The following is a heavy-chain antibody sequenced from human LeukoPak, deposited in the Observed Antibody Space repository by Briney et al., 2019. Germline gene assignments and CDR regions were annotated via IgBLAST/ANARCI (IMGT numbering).Heavy chain of an antibody. D-gene: IGHD2-8*01. Sequence: ETLSLTCAVYGGSFSGYYWSWIRQPPGKGLEWIREINHSGSTNYNPSLKSRVTISVDTSKNQFSLKLSSVTAADTAVYYCARGLYDWGQGTLVTVSS. J-gene: IGHJ4*02. CDR3: ARGLYD. V-gene: IGHV4-34*01. CDR2: INHSGST. CDR1: GGSFSGYY.